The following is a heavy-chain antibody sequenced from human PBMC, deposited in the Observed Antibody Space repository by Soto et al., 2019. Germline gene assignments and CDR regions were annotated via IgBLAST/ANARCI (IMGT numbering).Heavy chain of an antibody. V-gene: IGHV4-38-2*01. CDR1: GYSISSGYY. J-gene: IGHJ5*02. CDR3: ARGHYGSGSYSLCDP. CDR2: IYHSGST. D-gene: IGHD3-10*01. Sequence: SETLSLTCAVSGYSISSGYYWGWIRQPPGKGLEWIGSIYHSGSTYYNPSLKSRVTISVDTSKNQFSLKLSSVTAADTAVYYCARGHYGSGSYSLCDPWGQGTLVTV.